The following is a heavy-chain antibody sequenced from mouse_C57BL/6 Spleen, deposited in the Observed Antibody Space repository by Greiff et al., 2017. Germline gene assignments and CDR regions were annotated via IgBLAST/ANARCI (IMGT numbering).Heavy chain of an antibody. CDR1: GYTFTSYW. D-gene: IGHD1-1*01. V-gene: IGHV1-55*01. CDR3: ARDGSSYVAWFAY. J-gene: IGHJ3*01. Sequence: VQLQQPGAELVKPGASVKMSCKASGYTFTSYWITWVKQRPGQGLEWIGDIYPGSGSTNYNEKFKSKATLTVDTSSSTAYMQLSSLTSEDSAVYYWARDGSSYVAWFAYWGQGTLVTVSA. CDR2: IYPGSGST.